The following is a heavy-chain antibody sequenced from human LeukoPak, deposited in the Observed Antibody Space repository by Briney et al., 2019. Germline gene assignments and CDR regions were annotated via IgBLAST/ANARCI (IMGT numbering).Heavy chain of an antibody. J-gene: IGHJ4*02. D-gene: IGHD3-16*01. CDR3: ARDGVGRVPEMSAPDY. Sequence: GGSLRLSCAASGFTHSNYWMTWVRQAPGKGLEWVANIKQDGSEKYYVDSVKGRFTISRDNAKNSLYLQMNSLRAEDTAVYYCARDGVGRVPEMSAPDYWGQGTLVTVSS. CDR1: GFTHSNYW. CDR2: IKQDGSEK. V-gene: IGHV3-7*01.